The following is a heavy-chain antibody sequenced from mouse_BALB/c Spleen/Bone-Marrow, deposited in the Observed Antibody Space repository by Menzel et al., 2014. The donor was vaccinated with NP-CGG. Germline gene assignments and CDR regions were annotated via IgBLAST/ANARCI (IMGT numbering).Heavy chain of an antibody. D-gene: IGHD1-1*02. CDR2: IYPGDGDT. Sequence: QVQLQQSGAELVRPGSSVKISCKAFGYAFSSYWMNWVKQRPGQGLEWIGQIYPGDGDTNYSGKFKGKATLTADESSSTAYMQLSSLTSEDXXXXXXXFGSYDFDYWGQGTTLTVSS. CDR3: XFGSYDFDY. CDR1: GYAFSSYW. V-gene: IGHV1-80*01. J-gene: IGHJ2*01.